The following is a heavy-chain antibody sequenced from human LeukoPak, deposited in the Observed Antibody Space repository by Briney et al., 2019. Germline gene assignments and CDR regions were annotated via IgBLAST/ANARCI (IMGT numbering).Heavy chain of an antibody. CDR3: ARGLRRNILGYYMDV. Sequence: GGSLRLSCAASGFTFSSYGMHWVRQAPGKGLEWVSSISSSSSYIYYADSVKGRFTISRDNAKNSLYLQMNSLRAEDTAVYYCARGLRRNILGYYMDVWGKGTTVTISS. CDR2: ISSSSSYI. V-gene: IGHV3-21*01. CDR1: GFTFSSYG. D-gene: IGHD3-3*02. J-gene: IGHJ6*03.